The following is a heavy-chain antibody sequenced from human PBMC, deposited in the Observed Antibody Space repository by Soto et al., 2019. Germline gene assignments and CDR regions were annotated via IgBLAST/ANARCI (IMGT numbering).Heavy chain of an antibody. D-gene: IGHD3-3*01. CDR3: ARDQLSTIFGVVANYGMDV. J-gene: IGHJ6*02. CDR1: GFTFSSYE. CDR2: ISSSGSTI. V-gene: IGHV3-48*03. Sequence: GGSLRLSCAASGFTFSSYEMNWVRQAPGKGLEWVSYISSSGSTIYYADSVKGRFTISRDNAKNSLYLQMNSLRAEDTAVYYCARDQLSTIFGVVANYGMDVWGQGTTVTVSS.